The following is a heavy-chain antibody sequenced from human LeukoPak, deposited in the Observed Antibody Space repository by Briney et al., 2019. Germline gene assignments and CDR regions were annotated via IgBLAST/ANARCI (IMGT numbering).Heavy chain of an antibody. J-gene: IGHJ4*02. Sequence: PGGSLRLSCAASGLTFSSAWLHLVRQTPGKGLVWVSRIQSDGTTTYADSVRGRFTISRDNAKNTLYLQMNNLRAEDTAVYYCARDGSYKFDYWGQGTLVTVSS. D-gene: IGHD1-26*01. CDR3: ARDGSYKFDY. CDR2: IQSDGTT. CDR1: GLTFSSAW. V-gene: IGHV3-74*01.